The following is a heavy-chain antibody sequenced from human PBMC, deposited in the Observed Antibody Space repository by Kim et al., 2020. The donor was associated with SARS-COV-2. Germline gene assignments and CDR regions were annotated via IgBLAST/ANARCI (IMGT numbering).Heavy chain of an antibody. CDR3: ARGTAVTFWFDP. CDR1: GYTFSGHY. D-gene: IGHD4-17*01. Sequence: ASVKVSCKASGYTFSGHYMHWVRQAPGQGLEWMGWINTNNGGTNHAQKFQDWVTMTRDTSIDTAYMERSRLRSDDTALYFCARGTAVTFWFDPWGQGTLVTVST. CDR2: INTNNGGT. V-gene: IGHV1-2*04. J-gene: IGHJ5*02.